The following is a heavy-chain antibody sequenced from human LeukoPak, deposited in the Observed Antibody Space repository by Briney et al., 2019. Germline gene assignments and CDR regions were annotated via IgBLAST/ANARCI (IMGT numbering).Heavy chain of an antibody. Sequence: QPGGSLRLSCAASGFTFSSYAMSWVRQAPGKGLEWVSAISGSGGSTYYADSVKGRFTISRDNSKNTLYLQMNSLRAEDTAVYYCAKDFEYGSSSWYRGTDWFDPWGQGTLVTVSS. D-gene: IGHD6-13*01. V-gene: IGHV3-23*01. CDR1: GFTFSSYA. J-gene: IGHJ5*02. CDR3: AKDFEYGSSSWYRGTDWFDP. CDR2: ISGSGGST.